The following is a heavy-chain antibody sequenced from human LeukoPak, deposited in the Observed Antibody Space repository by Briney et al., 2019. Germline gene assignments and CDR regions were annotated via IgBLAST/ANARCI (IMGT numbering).Heavy chain of an antibody. D-gene: IGHD3-10*01. CDR3: ARADGSGSYIRWFDP. V-gene: IGHV4-39*07. CDR2: IFHSGGN. Sequence: SETLSLTCSVSGGSISSGSYYWRWIRQPPGKGLEWIGSIFHSGGNYFNPSLQIPVTLSVDTSKNQFSLRLSSVTAADTAVYYCARADGSGSYIRWFDPWGQGTLVTVSS. CDR1: GGSISSGSYY. J-gene: IGHJ5*02.